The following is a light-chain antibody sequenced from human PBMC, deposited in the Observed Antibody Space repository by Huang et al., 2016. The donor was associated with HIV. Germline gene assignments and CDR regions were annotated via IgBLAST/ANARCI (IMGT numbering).Light chain of an antibody. CDR2: DAS. CDR1: QIVRSH. V-gene: IGKV3-11*01. J-gene: IGKJ4*01. Sequence: EIVLTQSPATLSLSPGERAILSCRASQIVRSHLAWYQQKPGQAPRLLIYDASNRATGIPARFSGRGSGTDFTLTISSLEPEDFAVYYCQQRSNWPPALTFGGGTKVEI. CDR3: QQRSNWPPALT.